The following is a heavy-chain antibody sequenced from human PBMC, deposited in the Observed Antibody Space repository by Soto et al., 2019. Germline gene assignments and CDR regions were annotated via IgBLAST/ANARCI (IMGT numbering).Heavy chain of an antibody. J-gene: IGHJ5*02. CDR1: GDSFTSSIYY. V-gene: IGHV4-39*01. CDR3: ARLKVLLSWLDP. D-gene: IGHD3-10*01. Sequence: PSETLSLTCTVSGDSFTSSIYYWGWIRQPPGKGLEWIGSIYYGGNTYYNPSLKSRVTISVDTSKNQFSLKLSSVTAADTAVYYCARLKVLLSWLDPWGQGTLVTVSS. CDR2: IYYGGNT.